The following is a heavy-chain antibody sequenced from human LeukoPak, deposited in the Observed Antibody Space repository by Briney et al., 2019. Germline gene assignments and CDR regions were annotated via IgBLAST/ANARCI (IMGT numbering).Heavy chain of an antibody. CDR3: TRQAGVATPRDY. D-gene: IGHD5-12*01. CDR2: IRSKAYGGTT. J-gene: IGHJ4*02. Sequence: TGGSLRLSCTASGFTFGDYAMSWFRQAPGKGREGVGFIRSKAYGGTTEYAAAVTDRFTISRDDSKSLAYLQMNSLKTEDTAVYYCTRQAGVATPRDYWGQGTMVTVSS. V-gene: IGHV3-49*03. CDR1: GFTFGDYA.